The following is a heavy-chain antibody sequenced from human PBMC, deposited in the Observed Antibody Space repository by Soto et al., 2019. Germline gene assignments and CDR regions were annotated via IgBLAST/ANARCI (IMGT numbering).Heavy chain of an antibody. CDR1: GFTFSSFA. Sequence: EVQLLESGGGLEQPGGSLRLSCAVSGFTFSSFAMTWVRQAPGKGLEWVSGISGDGISTYYTDSVKGRLTLSRDNSKNKLYRQRNSLQCEYTAGYDCARQVWRTVTTAAGDHYYYDGMDNWGQGPTVT. CDR2: ISGDGIST. V-gene: IGHV3-23*01. D-gene: IGHD4-17*01. CDR3: ARQVWRTVTTAAGDHYYYDGMDN. J-gene: IGHJ6*02.